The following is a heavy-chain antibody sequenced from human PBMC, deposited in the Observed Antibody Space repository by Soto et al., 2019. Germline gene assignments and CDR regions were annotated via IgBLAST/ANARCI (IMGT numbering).Heavy chain of an antibody. CDR2: IYYSGSP. CDR3: ARLWGGSLDI. J-gene: IGHJ3*02. V-gene: IGHV4-39*01. CDR1: GGSISNSGYY. Sequence: SETLSLTCTVSGGSISNSGYYWGWVRQPPGKGLEWIGSIYYSGSPYYNPSLKSRVTISVDTSKNRFSLKLSSVTAADTAVYYCARLWGGSLDIRGQGTMVTVSS. D-gene: IGHD3-10*01.